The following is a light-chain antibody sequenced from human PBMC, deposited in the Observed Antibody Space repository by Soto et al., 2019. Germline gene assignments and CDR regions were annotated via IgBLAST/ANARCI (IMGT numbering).Light chain of an antibody. CDR2: VNSDGSH. Sequence: QSVLTQSPSASASLGASVKLTCTLSSGHKKYAIAWHQQQPQKGPRYLMNVNSDGSHSKGDGIPDRFSGSSSGTERYLIISSLQSEDEADYYCQTWGTGVRVFGGGTKVTVL. J-gene: IGLJ3*02. CDR1: SGHKKYA. V-gene: IGLV4-69*01. CDR3: QTWGTGVRV.